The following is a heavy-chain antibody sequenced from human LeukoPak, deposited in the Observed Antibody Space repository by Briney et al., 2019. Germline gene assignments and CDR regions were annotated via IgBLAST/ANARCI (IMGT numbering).Heavy chain of an antibody. D-gene: IGHD4-11*01. CDR3: ATLTSGPRDYYYYMDV. CDR2: IIPIFGTA. CDR1: GGTFSSYA. J-gene: IGHJ6*03. Sequence: SVKVSCKASGGTFSSYAISWVQQAPGQGLEWMGGIIPIFGTANYAQKFQGRVTITADESTSTAYMELSSLRSEDTAVYYRATLTSGPRDYYYYMDVWGKGTTVTVSS. V-gene: IGHV1-69*13.